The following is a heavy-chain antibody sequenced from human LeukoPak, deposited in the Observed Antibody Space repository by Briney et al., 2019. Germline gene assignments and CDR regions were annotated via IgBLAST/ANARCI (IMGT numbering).Heavy chain of an antibody. D-gene: IGHD3-16*01. CDR3: ARIDGPTVFTYYMDL. J-gene: IGHJ6*03. V-gene: IGHV3-48*04. Sequence: GESLRLSCATSGFSFNRRGMNWVRHPPGKGLEWVSYISPGSETIYYAESVKGRFTGSRDDSKDSLYLQMHTLRAEDTAVYYCARIDGPTVFTYYMDLWGKGTTVTVAS. CDR2: ISPGSETI. CDR1: GFSFNRRG.